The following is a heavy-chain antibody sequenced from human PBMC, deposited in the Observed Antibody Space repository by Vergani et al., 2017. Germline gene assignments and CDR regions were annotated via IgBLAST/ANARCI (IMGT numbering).Heavy chain of an antibody. D-gene: IGHD5-12*01. Sequence: QVQLQQWGAGLLKPSETLSLTCAVYGGSFSGYYWSWIRQPPGKGLEWIGEINHSGSTNYNPSLKSRVTISVDTSKNQFSLKLSSVTAADTAVYYCARARYSGYEPYYYYYYMDVWGKGTTVTVSS. V-gene: IGHV4-34*01. J-gene: IGHJ6*03. CDR3: ARARYSGYEPYYYYYYMDV. CDR2: INHSGST. CDR1: GGSFSGYY.